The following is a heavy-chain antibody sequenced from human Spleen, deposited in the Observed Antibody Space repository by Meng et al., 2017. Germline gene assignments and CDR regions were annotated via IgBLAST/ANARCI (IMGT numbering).Heavy chain of an antibody. Sequence: QGQLWQSGAEVKKPGASLKAPCKPSGYPFTAYYIPWVRQAPGQGLEWMGHIIPNSGDTLYAPKFQGRVSMTADTSIGTAYVDLSGLRSDDTAIYYCVRDENISLGKLFGDYWGQGTLVTVSS. CDR2: IIPNSGDT. CDR1: GYPFTAYY. D-gene: IGHD2-21*01. V-gene: IGHV1-2*06. CDR3: VRDENISLGKLFGDY. J-gene: IGHJ4*02.